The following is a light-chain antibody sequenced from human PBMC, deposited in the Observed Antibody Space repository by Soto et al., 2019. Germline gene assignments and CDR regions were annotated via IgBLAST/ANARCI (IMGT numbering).Light chain of an antibody. V-gene: IGLV6-57*03. CDR2: DNN. CDR1: SGSIASNS. Sequence: NFMLTQPHSVSESPGKTVTISCTRSSGSIASNSVQWYQQRPDSAPTTVIYDNNQRPSGVPDRFSGSIDSSSNSASLTISGLRTEDEADYYCQSYNGNNQVFGGGTKLTVL. J-gene: IGLJ3*02. CDR3: QSYNGNNQV.